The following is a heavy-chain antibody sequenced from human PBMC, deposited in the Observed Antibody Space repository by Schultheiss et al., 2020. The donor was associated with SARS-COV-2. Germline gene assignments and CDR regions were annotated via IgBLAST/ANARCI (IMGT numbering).Heavy chain of an antibody. Sequence: GGSLRLSCAASGFTFSSYAMSWVRQAPGKGLEWVSAISGSGGSTYYADSVKGRFTISRDNSKNTLYLQMNSLRAEDTAVYYCARGMRITGTPRLNWFDPWGQGTLVTVSS. J-gene: IGHJ5*02. CDR2: ISGSGGST. CDR1: GFTFSSYA. D-gene: IGHD1-7*01. V-gene: IGHV3-23*01. CDR3: ARGMRITGTPRLNWFDP.